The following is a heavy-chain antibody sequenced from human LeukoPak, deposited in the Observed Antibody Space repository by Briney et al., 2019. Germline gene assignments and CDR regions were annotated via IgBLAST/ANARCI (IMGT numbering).Heavy chain of an antibody. CDR2: INPNSGGT. D-gene: IGHD3-9*01. CDR3: ARGGLKSYDILAGIDY. Sequence: ASVKVSCKASGYTFTGYYMHWVRQAPGQGLEWMGWINPNSGGTNYAQKFQGRVTMTRDTSISTAYMELSRLRSDDTAVYYCARGGLKSYDILAGIDYWGQGTLVTVSS. V-gene: IGHV1-2*02. J-gene: IGHJ4*02. CDR1: GYTFTGYY.